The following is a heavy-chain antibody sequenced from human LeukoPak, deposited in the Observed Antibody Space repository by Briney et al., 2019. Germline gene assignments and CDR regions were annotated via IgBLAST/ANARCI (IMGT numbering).Heavy chain of an antibody. D-gene: IGHD2-2*01. CDR3: ARHVYCSSTSCPDYYYYGMDV. CDR1: GGTFSSYA. J-gene: IGHJ6*02. V-gene: IGHV1-69*04. CDR2: IIPILGIA. Sequence: SVKVSCKASGGTFSSYAISWVRQAPGQGLEWMGRIIPILGIANYAQKFQGRVTITADKSTSTAYMELSSLRSEDTAVYYCARHVYCSSTSCPDYYYYGMDVWGQGTTVTVSS.